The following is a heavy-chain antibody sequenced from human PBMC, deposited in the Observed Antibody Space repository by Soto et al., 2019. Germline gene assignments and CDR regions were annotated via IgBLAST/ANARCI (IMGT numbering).Heavy chain of an antibody. CDR3: ARGGGAHYRFDP. CDR2: ISPSNGNR. Sequence: QVQLVQSGPELRKPGASVKVSCKASGYTFTSSYLTWVRQAPGRGLEWVGWISPSNGNRNYAQKFQGRVTMTTDTYTSTVYMELRSLRPDDTAVYYCARGGGAHYRFDPWGQGTQVTVSS. J-gene: IGHJ5*02. CDR1: GYTFTSSY. D-gene: IGHD1-26*01. V-gene: IGHV1-18*01.